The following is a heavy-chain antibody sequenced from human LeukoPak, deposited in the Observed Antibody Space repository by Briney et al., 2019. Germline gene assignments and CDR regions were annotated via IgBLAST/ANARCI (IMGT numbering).Heavy chain of an antibody. V-gene: IGHV4-61*01. Sequence: SETLSLTCTVSGGSISSSSYYWSWIRQPPGKGLEWIGYIYYSGSTNYNPSLKSRVTISVDTSKNQFSLKLSSVTAADTAVYYCARGDYSNYSYYYYMDVWGKGTTVTVSS. D-gene: IGHD4-11*01. CDR2: IYYSGST. J-gene: IGHJ6*03. CDR3: ARGDYSNYSYYYYMDV. CDR1: GGSISSSSYY.